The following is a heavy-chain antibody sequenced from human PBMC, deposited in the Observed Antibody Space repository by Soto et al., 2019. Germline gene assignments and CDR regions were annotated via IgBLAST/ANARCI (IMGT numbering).Heavy chain of an antibody. J-gene: IGHJ4*02. Sequence: QLQLQESGPGLVKPSETLSLTCTVSGDSISSSNYFWGWIRQPPGKGLEWIGSIYYSGSTYYNPSLKSRGTXSXXTSKDQFSLKLRSVTAADTAVHYCARSGGLQHVDYWGQGTLVTVSS. V-gene: IGHV4-39*01. CDR3: ARSGGLQHVDY. CDR2: IYYSGST. CDR1: GDSISSSNYF. D-gene: IGHD4-4*01.